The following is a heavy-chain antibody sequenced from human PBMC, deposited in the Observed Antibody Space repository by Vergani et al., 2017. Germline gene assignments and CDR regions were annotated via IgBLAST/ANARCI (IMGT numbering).Heavy chain of an antibody. CDR3: ARGVLLWFGELRGNWFDP. Sequence: QVQLQQWGAGLLKPSETLSLTCAVYGGSFSGYYWSWIRQPPGKGLEWIGEINHSGSTNYNPSLKSRVTISVDTSKNQFSLKLSSVTAADTAVYYCARGVLLWFGELRGNWFDPWGQGTLVTVSS. V-gene: IGHV4-34*01. CDR2: INHSGST. CDR1: GGSFSGYY. D-gene: IGHD3-10*01. J-gene: IGHJ5*02.